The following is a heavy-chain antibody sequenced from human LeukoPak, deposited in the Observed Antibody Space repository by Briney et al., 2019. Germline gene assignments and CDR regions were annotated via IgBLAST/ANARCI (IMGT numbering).Heavy chain of an antibody. CDR2: IYYSGST. CDR1: GGSINNYY. Sequence: SETLSLTCTVSGGSINNYYWTWIRQPPGKGLEWIGYIYYSGSTNYNPSLKSRVTISVDTSKNQFSLKLSSVTAADTAVYYCARTRGAAAGTPLYYYYGMDVWGQGTTVTVSS. V-gene: IGHV4-59*01. J-gene: IGHJ6*02. D-gene: IGHD6-13*01. CDR3: ARTRGAAAGTPLYYYYGMDV.